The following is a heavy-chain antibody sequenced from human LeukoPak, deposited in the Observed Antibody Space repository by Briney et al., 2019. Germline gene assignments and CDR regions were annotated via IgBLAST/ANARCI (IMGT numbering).Heavy chain of an antibody. D-gene: IGHD7-27*01. CDR3: ARSPWGDYYYGMDV. Sequence: GASVKVSCKASGYTCTSYDINWVRQATGQGLEWMGWMNPNSGNTGYAQKFQGRVTMTRNTSISTAYMELSSLRSEDTAVYYCARSPWGDYYYGMDVWGQGTTVTVSS. V-gene: IGHV1-8*01. J-gene: IGHJ6*02. CDR1: GYTCTSYD. CDR2: MNPNSGNT.